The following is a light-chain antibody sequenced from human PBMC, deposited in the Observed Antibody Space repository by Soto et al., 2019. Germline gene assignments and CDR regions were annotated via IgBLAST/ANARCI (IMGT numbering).Light chain of an antibody. CDR2: DVS. Sequence: QSALTQPRSVSGSPGQSVTISCTGTSIDVGGYNYVSWYQQHPGKAPKLMIYDVSKRPSGVPDRFSGSKSGNTASLTISGLQAEDEADYYCCSYAGSYTFHVVFGGGTKLIVL. CDR1: SIDVGGYNY. V-gene: IGLV2-11*01. J-gene: IGLJ2*01. CDR3: CSYAGSYTFHVV.